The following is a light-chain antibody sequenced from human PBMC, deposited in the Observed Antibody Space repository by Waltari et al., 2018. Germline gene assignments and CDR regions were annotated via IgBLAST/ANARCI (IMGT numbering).Light chain of an antibody. CDR3: CSYAGTNSLV. J-gene: IGLJ2*01. Sequence: QSALTQPASVSGSPGQSIIISCPGTNSDVGGYNYVSWYQQRPGEVPKLLIYDVAKRPSVVSDRFSGAKSGNTASLTISGLLPEDEADYYCCSYAGTNSLVFGGGTRLTVL. CDR2: DVA. V-gene: IGLV2-23*02. CDR1: NSDVGGYNY.